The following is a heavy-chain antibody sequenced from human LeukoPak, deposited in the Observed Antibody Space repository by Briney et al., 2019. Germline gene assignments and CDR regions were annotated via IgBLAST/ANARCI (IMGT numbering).Heavy chain of an antibody. J-gene: IGHJ4*02. CDR3: NTYHFDY. CDR2: ISYDGSNK. V-gene: IGHV3-30*03. Sequence: GRSLRLSCAASGFTFSSYGMHWVRQAPGKGLEWVAVISYDGSNKYYADSVKGRFTISRDNYKNTLYLQMNSLRAEDTAVYYCNTYHFDYWGQGTLVTVSS. CDR1: GFTFSSYG. D-gene: IGHD2-2*01.